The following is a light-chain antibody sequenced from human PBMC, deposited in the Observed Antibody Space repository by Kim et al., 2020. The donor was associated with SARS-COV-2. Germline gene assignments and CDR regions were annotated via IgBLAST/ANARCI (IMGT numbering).Light chain of an antibody. CDR1: LGISSY. J-gene: IGKJ1*01. Sequence: AIRMTQSPSSLSASTGDRVTITCRATLGISSYLAWYQQKPGKAPNLLIYAASTLQSGVPSRFSGSGSGTDFTLTISYLQPEDFATYYCQQYYTNPPTFGRGTKVDIK. CDR2: AAS. V-gene: IGKV1-8*01. CDR3: QQYYTNPPT.